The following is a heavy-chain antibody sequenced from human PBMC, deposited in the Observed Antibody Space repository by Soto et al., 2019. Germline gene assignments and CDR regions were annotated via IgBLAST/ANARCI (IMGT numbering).Heavy chain of an antibody. CDR3: AKADVSSRWFGSYFDY. CDR2: ISGSGGST. Sequence: GGSLRLSCAASGFTFSICAMTWVRQAPGKGLEWVSDISGSGGSTYYADSVKGRFTISRDNSKNTLYLQMNSLRAEDTAIYYCAKADVSSRWFGSYFDYWGQGTLVTVS. V-gene: IGHV3-23*01. J-gene: IGHJ4*02. CDR1: GFTFSICA. D-gene: IGHD6-13*01.